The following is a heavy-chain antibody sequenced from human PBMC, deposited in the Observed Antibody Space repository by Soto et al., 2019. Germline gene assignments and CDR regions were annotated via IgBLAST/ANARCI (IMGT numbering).Heavy chain of an antibody. V-gene: IGHV3-30*18. CDR3: AKDQVIQLLPIWPDP. CDR1: GFSFSKYG. CDR2: VSSDGSNK. Sequence: QEHLVESGGGVLQPGTSLRLSCVASGFSFSKYGMHWVRQAPGKGLEWVASVSSDGSNKYYADSVKGRFTISRDNSKSTLYLQVDSLRGDDTAVYYCAKDQVIQLLPIWPDPWGQGTLVTVSS. J-gene: IGHJ5*02. D-gene: IGHD2-2*01.